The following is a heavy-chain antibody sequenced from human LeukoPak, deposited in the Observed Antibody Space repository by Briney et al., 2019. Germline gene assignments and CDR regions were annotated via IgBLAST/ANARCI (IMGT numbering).Heavy chain of an antibody. Sequence: GGSLRLSCAASGISVSSNHMTWVRQAPGEGLEWVSVLYSGGSIFYADSVKGRFTTSRDNSKNTLNLQMNSLRVEDTAVYYCARDLGTFDLWGQGTLVTVSS. J-gene: IGHJ4*02. V-gene: IGHV3-53*01. CDR2: LYSGGSI. CDR3: ARDLGTFDL. D-gene: IGHD3-16*01. CDR1: GISVSSNH.